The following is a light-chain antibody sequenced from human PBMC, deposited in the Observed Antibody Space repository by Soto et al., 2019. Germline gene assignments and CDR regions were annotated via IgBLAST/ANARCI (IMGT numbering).Light chain of an antibody. V-gene: IGKV3D-15*01. CDR2: GAS. CDR3: QQYGSSSWT. CDR1: QSVRTK. Sequence: ETVMTQSPATLSVSPGERATLSCRASQSVRTKLAWYQQKPGQAPRLLIYGASSRATGIPARFSGSGSGTEFTLTITRLEPEDFAVYYCQQYGSSSWTFGQGTKVDIK. J-gene: IGKJ1*01.